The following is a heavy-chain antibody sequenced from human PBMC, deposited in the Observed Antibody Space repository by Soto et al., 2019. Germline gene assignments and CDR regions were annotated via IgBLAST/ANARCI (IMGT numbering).Heavy chain of an antibody. CDR2: IRNKANNYAT. Sequence: EVQLVQSGGGLVQPGGSLRLSCEASGFTFSDYYMDWVRRAPGKGLEWVGRIRNKANNYATEYAASLKGRVTFSRDDSENSLYLQMNSLETEDTAVYWCTREKRYYNNLTSFYFDNWGQGTLVTVSS. CDR1: GFTFSDYY. CDR3: TREKRYYNNLTSFYFDN. D-gene: IGHD3-10*01. V-gene: IGHV3-72*01. J-gene: IGHJ4*02.